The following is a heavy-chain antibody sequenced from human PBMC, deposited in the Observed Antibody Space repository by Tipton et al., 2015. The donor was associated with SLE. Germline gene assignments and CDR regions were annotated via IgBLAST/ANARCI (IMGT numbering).Heavy chain of an antibody. CDR3: ASLPDSSSDFFDY. J-gene: IGHJ4*02. Sequence: LRLSCTVSGGSISSGSYYWSWIRQPPGKGLEWIGYIYYSGSTNYNPSLKSRVTISVDTSKNQFSLKLSSVTAADTAVYYCASLPDSSSDFFDYWGQGTLVTVSS. V-gene: IGHV4-61*01. D-gene: IGHD6-6*01. CDR2: IYYSGST. CDR1: GGSISSGSYY.